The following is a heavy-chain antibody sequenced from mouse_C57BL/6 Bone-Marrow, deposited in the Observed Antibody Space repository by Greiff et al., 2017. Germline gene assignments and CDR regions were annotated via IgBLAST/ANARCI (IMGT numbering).Heavy chain of an antibody. CDR1: GYTFTDYY. D-gene: IGHD2-5*01. Sequence: EVMLVESGPVLVKPGASVKMSCKASGYTFTDYYMNWVKQSHGKSLEWIGVINPYNGGTSYNQKFKGKATLTVDKSSSTAYMVLNSLTSEDSAVYYCARYSKGYYDVWGTGTTVTVSA. J-gene: IGHJ1*03. CDR2: INPYNGGT. CDR3: ARYSKGYYDV. V-gene: IGHV1-19*01.